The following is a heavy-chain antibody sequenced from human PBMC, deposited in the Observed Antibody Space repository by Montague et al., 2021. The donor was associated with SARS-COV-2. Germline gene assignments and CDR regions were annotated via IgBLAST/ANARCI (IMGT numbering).Heavy chain of an antibody. Sequence: SETLSLTCAVSGGPFSGNYWSWVRQPPGEGLQWIGEINQSGDINYNPSLKSRVTISVDTSRNQFSLKLTSVTAADTAVYFCARGQQGVNMVLVVIGFYYYMDVWGKGTTVTVSS. CDR3: ARGQQGVNMVLVVIGFYYYMDV. CDR1: GGPFSGNY. CDR2: INQSGDI. V-gene: IGHV4-34*01. J-gene: IGHJ6*03. D-gene: IGHD2-8*02.